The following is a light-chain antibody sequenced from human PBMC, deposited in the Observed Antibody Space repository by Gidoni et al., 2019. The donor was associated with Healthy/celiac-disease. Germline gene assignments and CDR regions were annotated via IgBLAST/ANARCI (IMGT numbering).Light chain of an antibody. CDR3: QQYGSSPRT. V-gene: IGKV3-20*01. Sequence: EIVLTQSPGTLSLSPGARATLSSRASQSVSSSYLAWYQQKTGQAPRLLIYGASSRATGIPDRFSGSGSGTDFTLTISRLEPEDFAVYYCQQYGSSPRTFGQGTKVEIK. CDR2: GAS. CDR1: QSVSSSY. J-gene: IGKJ1*01.